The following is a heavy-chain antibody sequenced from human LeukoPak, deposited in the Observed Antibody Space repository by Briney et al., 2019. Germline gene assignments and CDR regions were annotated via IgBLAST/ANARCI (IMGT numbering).Heavy chain of an antibody. CDR1: GGSIRGFY. CDR2: IYSSGTT. V-gene: IGHV4-59*01. Sequence: SETLSLTCSVSGGSIRGFYWNWIRQPPGKGLEWIGHIYSSGTTDYNPSLKSRVTISVDTSKSQFSLRLTSVTAADTAVYYCARAGGGCSRASCPIPYYGLDVWSQGTTVTVSS. J-gene: IGHJ6*02. D-gene: IGHD2-2*01. CDR3: ARAGGGCSRASCPIPYYGLDV.